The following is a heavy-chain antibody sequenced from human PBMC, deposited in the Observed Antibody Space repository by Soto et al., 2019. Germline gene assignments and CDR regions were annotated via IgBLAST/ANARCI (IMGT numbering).Heavy chain of an antibody. CDR3: VIQGDSSGYYLPDY. V-gene: IGHV3-33*01. J-gene: IGHJ4*02. CDR1: GFTFSSYG. CDR2: IWYDGSNK. Sequence: PGGSLRLSCAASGFTFSSYGMHWVRQAPGKGLEWVAVIWYDGSNKYYADFVKGRFTISRDNSKNTLYLQMNSLRAEDTAVYYCVIQGDSSGYYLPDYWGQGTLVTVSS. D-gene: IGHD3-22*01.